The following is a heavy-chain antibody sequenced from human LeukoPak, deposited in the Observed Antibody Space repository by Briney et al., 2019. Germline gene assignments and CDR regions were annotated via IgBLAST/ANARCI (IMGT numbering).Heavy chain of an antibody. CDR2: INHSGST. J-gene: IGHJ6*02. CDR3: ARGPKGGNYFYYYYGMDV. D-gene: IGHD4-23*01. Sequence: SETLSLTCAVYGGSFSDYYWSWIRQPPGKGLEWIGEINHSGSTNYNPSLKSRVTISVDTSRNQFSLKLSSVTAADTAVYYCARGPKGGNYFYYYYGMDVWGQGTTVTVSS. V-gene: IGHV4-34*01. CDR1: GGSFSDYY.